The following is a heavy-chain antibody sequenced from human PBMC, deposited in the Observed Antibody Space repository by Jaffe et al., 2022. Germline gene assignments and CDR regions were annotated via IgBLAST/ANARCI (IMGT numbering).Heavy chain of an antibody. CDR2: IREDGSEK. CDR3: ARDGRGSSGSCYPCSWFDS. CDR1: GFTFSNSW. J-gene: IGHJ5*01. V-gene: IGHV3-7*01. Sequence: EVQLVESGGGLVQPGGSLRLSCAASGFTFSNSWMSWVRQAPGKGLEWVANIREDGSEKYYVDSVKGRFTISRDNAKNSLYLEINSLRAEDTAVYYCARDGRGSSGSCYPCSWFDSWGQGTLVTVSS. D-gene: IGHD6-19*01.